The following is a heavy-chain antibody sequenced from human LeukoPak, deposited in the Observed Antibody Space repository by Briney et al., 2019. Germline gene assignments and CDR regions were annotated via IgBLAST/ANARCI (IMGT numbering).Heavy chain of an antibody. CDR3: AKNPFTSYTGYFDY. J-gene: IGHJ4*02. CDR1: GFTFSSYA. D-gene: IGHD1-26*01. CDR2: ISGSGGSA. Sequence: QAGGSLRLSCAASGFTFSSYAMSWVRQAPGKGLEWVSAISGSGGSAYYADSVKGRFTISRDNSKNTLYLQMNSLRAEDTAVYYCAKNPFTSYTGYFDYWGQGTLVTVSS. V-gene: IGHV3-23*01.